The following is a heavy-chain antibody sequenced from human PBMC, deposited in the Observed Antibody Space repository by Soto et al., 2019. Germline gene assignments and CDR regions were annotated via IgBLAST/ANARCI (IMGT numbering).Heavy chain of an antibody. CDR2: ISSSGDST. CDR3: ARGAYLNWFDP. J-gene: IGHJ5*02. V-gene: IGHV3-23*01. Sequence: PGGSLRLSCEASGFTFSMRAMSWVRQAPGKGLEWVSIISSSGDSTYYADSVKGRFTVSRDNAKNSLYLQMNSLRAEDTAVYYCARGAYLNWFDPWGQGTLVTVSS. CDR1: GFTFSMRA.